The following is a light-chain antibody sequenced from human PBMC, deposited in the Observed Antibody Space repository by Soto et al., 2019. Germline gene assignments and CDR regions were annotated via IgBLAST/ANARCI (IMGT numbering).Light chain of an antibody. J-gene: IGLJ2*01. V-gene: IGLV2-8*01. CDR1: SSDVGGYDY. CDR2: EVT. Sequence: QSALTQPPSASGSPGQSVTISCTGTSSDVGGYDYVSWYQQQSGKAPKLLIYEVTKRPSGVPDRFSGSKSGNTASLTVSGLQAEDEADYYGSSYAAINSVIFGPGTKLTVL. CDR3: SSYAAINSVI.